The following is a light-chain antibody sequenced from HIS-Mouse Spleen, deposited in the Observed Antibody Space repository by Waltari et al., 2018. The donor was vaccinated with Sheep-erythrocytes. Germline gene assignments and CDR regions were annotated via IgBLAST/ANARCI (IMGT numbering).Light chain of an antibody. V-gene: IGKV1-6*01. J-gene: IGKJ2*01. CDR2: AAS. CDR3: LQDYNYPYT. CDR1: QGLRND. Sequence: AIQMTQSPSSLSASVGDRVTHTCRASQGLRNDLGGYQQKPGKAPKLLIYAASSLQSGVPSRFSGSGSGTDFTLTISSLQPEDFATYYCLQDYNYPYTFGQGTKLEIK.